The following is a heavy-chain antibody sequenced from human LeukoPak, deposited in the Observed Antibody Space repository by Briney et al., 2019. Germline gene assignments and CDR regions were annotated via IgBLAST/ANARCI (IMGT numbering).Heavy chain of an antibody. CDR2: IYYSGST. Sequence: PSETLSLTCTVSGGSISSSSYYWGWIRQPPGKGLEWTGSIYYSGSTYYNPSLKSRVTISVDTSKNQFSLKLSSVTAADTAVYYCARVFHRPMVVDYWGQGTLVTVSS. CDR1: GGSISSSSYY. V-gene: IGHV4-39*07. J-gene: IGHJ4*02. D-gene: IGHD3-10*01. CDR3: ARVFHRPMVVDY.